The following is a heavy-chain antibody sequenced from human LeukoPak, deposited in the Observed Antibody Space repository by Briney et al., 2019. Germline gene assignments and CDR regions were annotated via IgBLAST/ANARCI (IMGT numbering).Heavy chain of an antibody. CDR1: GGSFSGYY. Sequence: KPTETLSLTCAVYGGSFSGYYRSWIRQPPGKGLEWIGEINHSGSTNYNPSLKSRVTISVDTSKNQFSLKLSSVTAADTAVYYCARGHPLLDYWGQGTLVTVSS. V-gene: IGHV4-34*01. J-gene: IGHJ4*02. CDR2: INHSGST. D-gene: IGHD2-21*02. CDR3: ARGHPLLDY.